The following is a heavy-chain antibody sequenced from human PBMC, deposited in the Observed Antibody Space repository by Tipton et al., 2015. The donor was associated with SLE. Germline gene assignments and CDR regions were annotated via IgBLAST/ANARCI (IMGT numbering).Heavy chain of an antibody. J-gene: IGHJ6*02. D-gene: IGHD1-1*01. CDR3: AKDGPGGPKGMYGMDV. CDR2: ISGSGGST. V-gene: IGHV3-23*01. Sequence: GSLRLSCAASGFTFSSYAMSWVRQAPGKGLEWVSAISGSGGSTYYADSVKGRFTISRDNSKNTLYLQMNSLRAEDTAVYYCAKDGPGGPKGMYGMDVWGQGTTVTVSS. CDR1: GFTFSSYA.